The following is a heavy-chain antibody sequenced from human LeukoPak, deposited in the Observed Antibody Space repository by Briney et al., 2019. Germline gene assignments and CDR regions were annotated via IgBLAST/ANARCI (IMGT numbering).Heavy chain of an antibody. CDR1: GFTFSSYG. D-gene: IGHD6-13*01. CDR3: AKSSSSWYGDAFDI. Sequence: GGSLRLSCAAAGFTFSSYGMHWVRQAPGKGLEWVAVISYDGSNKYYADSVKGQFTISRDNSKNTQYLQMNSLRAEDTAVYYCAKSSSSWYGDAFDIWGQGTMVTVSS. J-gene: IGHJ3*02. V-gene: IGHV3-30*18. CDR2: ISYDGSNK.